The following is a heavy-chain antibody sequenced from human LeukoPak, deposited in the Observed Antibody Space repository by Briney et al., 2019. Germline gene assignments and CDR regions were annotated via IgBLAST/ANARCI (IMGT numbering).Heavy chain of an antibody. CDR1: GFTFSSYS. CDR2: ISSSSSTI. V-gene: IGHV3-48*04. D-gene: IGHD6-6*01. J-gene: IGHJ6*03. Sequence: PGGSLRLSCAASGFTFSSYSMNWVRQAPGKGLEWVSYISSSSSTIYYADSVKGRFTISRDNAKNTLYLQMNSLRAEDTGVYYCARDEYSSSYMDVWGKGTTVTVSS. CDR3: ARDEYSSSYMDV.